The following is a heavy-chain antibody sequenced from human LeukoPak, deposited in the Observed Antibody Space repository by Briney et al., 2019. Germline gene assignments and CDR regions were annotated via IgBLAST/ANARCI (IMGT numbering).Heavy chain of an antibody. Sequence: SETLSLTCTVSGGSINNYYWTWIRQAPGKGLEWIGYISDIGRTNYNPSLKSRVTISVDTSKNQFSLKLSSVTAADTAVYYCARDSYDILTGYDYYYGMDVWGQGTTVTVSS. D-gene: IGHD3-9*01. CDR2: ISDIGRT. CDR1: GGSINNYY. J-gene: IGHJ6*02. V-gene: IGHV4-59*01. CDR3: ARDSYDILTGYDYYYGMDV.